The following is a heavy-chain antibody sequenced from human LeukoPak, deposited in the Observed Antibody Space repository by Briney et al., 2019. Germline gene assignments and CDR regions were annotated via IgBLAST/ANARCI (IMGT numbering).Heavy chain of an antibody. CDR1: GGSISSYY. D-gene: IGHD6-13*01. CDR2: IYYSGGT. Sequence: ESSETLSLTCTVSGGSISSYYWSWIRQPPGKGLEWIGYIYYSGGTNYNPSLKSRVTISVDTSKNQFSLKLSSVTAADTAVYYCAKGGDSSWYNWFDPWGQGTLVTVSS. J-gene: IGHJ5*02. CDR3: AKGGDSSWYNWFDP. V-gene: IGHV4-59*12.